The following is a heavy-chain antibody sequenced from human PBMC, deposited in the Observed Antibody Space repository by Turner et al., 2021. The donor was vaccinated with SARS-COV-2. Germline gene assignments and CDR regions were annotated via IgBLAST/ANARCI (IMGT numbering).Heavy chain of an antibody. CDR3: ARVDIVSTNYFDP. D-gene: IGHD5-12*01. J-gene: IGHJ5*02. V-gene: IGHV4-34*02. CDR2: INHSGYT. Sequence: VQLQQWGAGLLKPSETLSLTCAVSGGSLSGYYWSWIRQPPGKGLEWIGEINHSGYTNYNPSLKSRVTISVDTSKNQISLKLNSVTAADTALYYCARVDIVSTNYFDPWGQGTLVTVSS. CDR1: GGSLSGYY.